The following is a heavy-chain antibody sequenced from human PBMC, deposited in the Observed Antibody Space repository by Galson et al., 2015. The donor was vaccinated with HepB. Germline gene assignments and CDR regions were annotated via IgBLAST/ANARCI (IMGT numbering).Heavy chain of an antibody. CDR3: ATRKGGSAVAGTMDY. Sequence: SLRLSCAASGFTFSSYAMSWVRQAPGKGLEWVSGISNSGDSTYYADSVKGRFTISRDNSKNTLYLQMNSLRAEDTAVYYCATRKGGSAVAGTMDYWGQGTLVTVSS. D-gene: IGHD6-19*01. CDR1: GFTFSSYA. CDR2: ISNSGDST. J-gene: IGHJ4*02. V-gene: IGHV3-23*01.